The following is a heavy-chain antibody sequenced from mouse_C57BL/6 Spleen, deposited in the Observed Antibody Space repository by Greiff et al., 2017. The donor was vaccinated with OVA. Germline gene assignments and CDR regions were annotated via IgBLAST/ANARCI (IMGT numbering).Heavy chain of an antibody. CDR3: AREGYSNYGYAMDY. D-gene: IGHD2-5*01. V-gene: IGHV1-4*01. Sequence: QVHVKQSGAELARPGASVKMSCKASGYTFTSYTMHWVKQRPGQGLEWIGYINPSSGYTKYNQKFKDKATLTADKSSSTAYMQLSSLTSEDSAVYYCAREGYSNYGYAMDYWGQGTSVTVSS. CDR1: GYTFTSYT. J-gene: IGHJ4*01. CDR2: INPSSGYT.